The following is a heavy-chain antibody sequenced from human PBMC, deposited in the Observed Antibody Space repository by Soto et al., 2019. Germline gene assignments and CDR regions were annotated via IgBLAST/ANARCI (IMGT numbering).Heavy chain of an antibody. CDR2: IIPIVGTG. CDR3: ARVVILVPTASTHYYYHMGV. Sequence: QVQLVQSGAEVRKPGSSVTVSCKASAGTFSNYAISWVRQAPGQGLEWMGGIIPIVGTGSYAQKFQGRVTITADEPTTTAYMELSSLRFEDTSVYYCARVVILVPTASTHYYYHMGVWGPGTTVTVSS. V-gene: IGHV1-69*01. J-gene: IGHJ6*02. D-gene: IGHD2-2*01. CDR1: AGTFSNYA.